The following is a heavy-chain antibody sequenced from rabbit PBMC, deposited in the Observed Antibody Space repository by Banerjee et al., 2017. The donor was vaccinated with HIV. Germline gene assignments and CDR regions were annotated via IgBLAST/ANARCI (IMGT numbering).Heavy chain of an antibody. D-gene: IGHD2-1*01. CDR2: IRTDSSGST. Sequence: QEQLVESGGGLVQPEGSLTLTCTASGFSFSSSYYMCWVRQAPGKGLEWIGCIRTDSSGSTYYATWAKGRFTISKTSSTTVTLQMTSLTAADTATYFCARGGDDDGDADYPYYFNLWGPGTLVTVS. J-gene: IGHJ4*01. CDR1: GFSFSSSYY. V-gene: IGHV1S45*01. CDR3: ARGGDDDGDADYPYYFNL.